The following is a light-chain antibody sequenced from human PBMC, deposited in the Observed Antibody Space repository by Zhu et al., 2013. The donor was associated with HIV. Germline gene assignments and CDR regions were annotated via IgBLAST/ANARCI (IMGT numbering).Light chain of an antibody. CDR3: QQANSFPFT. J-gene: IGKJ3*01. CDR1: QGINSW. Sequence: DIQMTQSPSSVSASVGDRVTVTCRASQGINSWLAWYQQKPGKAPKLLLYAASTLQSGVPSRFSGSRSGTDFTLTISSLQPEDFATYYCQQANSFPFTFGPGTKVDLK. CDR2: AAS. V-gene: IGKV1-12*01.